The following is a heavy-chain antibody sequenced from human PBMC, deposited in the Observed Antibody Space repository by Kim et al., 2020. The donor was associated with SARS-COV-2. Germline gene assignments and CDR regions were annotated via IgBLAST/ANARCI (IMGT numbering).Heavy chain of an antibody. CDR2: IYYSGAT. D-gene: IGHD2-21*01. V-gene: IGHV4-39*01. Sequence: SETLSLTCSVSGDSISGNSYYWAWIRQPPGKELEWIGSIYYSGATYYNPSLKSRVTISVDTAKNQFSLRLSSVTAADTAMYYCARVLGVVSASPVGWFDHWGQGTRVTVSS. J-gene: IGHJ5*02. CDR3: ARVLGVVSASPVGWFDH. CDR1: GDSISGNSYY.